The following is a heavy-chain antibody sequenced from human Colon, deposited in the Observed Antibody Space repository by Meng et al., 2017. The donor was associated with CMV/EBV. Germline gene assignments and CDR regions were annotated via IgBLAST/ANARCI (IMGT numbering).Heavy chain of an antibody. Sequence: GGSLRLSCAASGFTFSAYPMHLVRQAPGKGLEWVAIISHDGATKNYAESVKGRFSISRDNLQNTVTVQMNSLRGGDTALYYCARGSNSSLDPWGQGTLVTVSS. CDR2: ISHDGATK. J-gene: IGHJ5*02. D-gene: IGHD4-11*01. CDR1: GFTFSAYP. V-gene: IGHV3-30*04. CDR3: ARGSNSSLDP.